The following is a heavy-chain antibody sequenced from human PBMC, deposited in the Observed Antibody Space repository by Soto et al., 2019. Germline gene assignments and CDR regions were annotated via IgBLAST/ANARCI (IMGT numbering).Heavy chain of an antibody. J-gene: IGHJ4*02. D-gene: IGHD6-13*01. V-gene: IGHV3-23*01. CDR3: AKDLYWEDGDAGYSSSCMFDY. CDR1: GFTFSSYA. CDR2: ISGSGGST. Sequence: PGGSLRLSCAASGFTFSSYAMSWVRQAPGKGLEWVSAISGSGGSTYYADSVKGRFTISRDNSKNTLYLQMNSLRAEDTAVYYCAKDLYWEDGDAGYSSSCMFDYWGQGTLVTVSS.